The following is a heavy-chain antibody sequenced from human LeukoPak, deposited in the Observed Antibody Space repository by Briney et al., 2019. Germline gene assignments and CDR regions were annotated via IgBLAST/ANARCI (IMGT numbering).Heavy chain of an antibody. V-gene: IGHV3-23*01. CDR1: GFTFSSYA. J-gene: IGHJ4*02. D-gene: IGHD3-22*01. CDR3: AKDMTYYYDSSGYY. Sequence: PGGSLRLSCAASGFTFSSYAMSGVRQAPGKGLEWVSAISGSGGSTYYADSVKGRFTISRDNSKNTLYLQMNSLRAEDTAVYYCAKDMTYYYDSSGYYWGQGTLVTVSS. CDR2: ISGSGGST.